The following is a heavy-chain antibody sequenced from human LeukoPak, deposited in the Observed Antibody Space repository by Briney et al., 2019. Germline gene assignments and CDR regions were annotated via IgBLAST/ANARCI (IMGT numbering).Heavy chain of an antibody. Sequence: EASVTVSCKASGYTFTSYAMHWVRQAPGQRLEWMGWINAGNGNTKYSQKFQGRVTITRDTSASTAYMEVSSLRSEDTAVYYCARAPRGNSGYCSSTSCTDHRYNWFDPWGQGTLVTVSS. CDR2: INAGNGNT. V-gene: IGHV1-3*01. CDR3: ARAPRGNSGYCSSTSCTDHRYNWFDP. CDR1: GYTFTSYA. D-gene: IGHD2-2*01. J-gene: IGHJ5*02.